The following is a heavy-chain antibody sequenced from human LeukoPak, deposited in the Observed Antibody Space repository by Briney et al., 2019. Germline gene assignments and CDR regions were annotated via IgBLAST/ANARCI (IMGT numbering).Heavy chain of an antibody. J-gene: IGHJ4*02. CDR1: GFTFSSYG. CDR3: AKDPGIAAAGTTFFDY. V-gene: IGHV3-30*02. Sequence: GGSLRLSCAASGFTFSSYGMHWVRQAPGKGLEWVAFIRYDGSNKYYADSGKGRFTISRDNSKNTLYLQMNSLRAEDTAVYYCAKDPGIAAAGTTFFDYWGQGTLVTVSS. D-gene: IGHD6-13*01. CDR2: IRYDGSNK.